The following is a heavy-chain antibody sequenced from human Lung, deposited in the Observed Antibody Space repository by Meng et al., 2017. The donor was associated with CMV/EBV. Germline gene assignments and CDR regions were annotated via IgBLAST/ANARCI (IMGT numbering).Heavy chain of an antibody. J-gene: IGHJ4*02. CDR1: GFTFSSYS. D-gene: IGHD4/OR15-4a*01. V-gene: IGHV3-30*02. CDR3: AKMVRTLAPGGGFDY. Sequence: GGSXRLXCAASGFTFSSYSMNWVRQAPGKGLEWVAFILYDGSYKYSADSVKGRFTISRDNSKNTLYLQMNSLRAEDTAVYYCAKMVRTLAPGGGFDYWGQGXLVTVSS. CDR2: ILYDGSYK.